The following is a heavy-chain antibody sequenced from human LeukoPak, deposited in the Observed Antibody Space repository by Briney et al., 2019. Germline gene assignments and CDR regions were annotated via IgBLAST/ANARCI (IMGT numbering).Heavy chain of an antibody. CDR2: INPNSGGT. Sequence: ASVKVSCKASGYTFTGYYMHWVRQAPGQGLEWMGWINPNSGGTNYAQKFQGRVTMTRDTSISTAYMELSRLRSDDTAVYYCARAPGEVYYDSSGPPDYWGQGTLVTASS. CDR3: ARAPGEVYYDSSGPPDY. D-gene: IGHD3-22*01. V-gene: IGHV1-2*02. J-gene: IGHJ4*02. CDR1: GYTFTGYY.